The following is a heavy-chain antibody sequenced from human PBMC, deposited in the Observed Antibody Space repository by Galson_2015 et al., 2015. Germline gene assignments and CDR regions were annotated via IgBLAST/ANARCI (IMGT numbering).Heavy chain of an antibody. J-gene: IGHJ4*02. Sequence: SETLSLTCDVSGYSVSSGYSWGWIRQPPGKGLEWIGNIYHAGSTNYNPSLKSRVTISVDTSKNQFSLKLISVTAADTAVYYCARDGPDLVVVVAATSFDSWGQGTLVSVSS. CDR1: GYSVSSGYS. V-gene: IGHV4-38-2*02. CDR2: IYHAGST. D-gene: IGHD2-15*01. CDR3: ARDGPDLVVVVAATSFDS.